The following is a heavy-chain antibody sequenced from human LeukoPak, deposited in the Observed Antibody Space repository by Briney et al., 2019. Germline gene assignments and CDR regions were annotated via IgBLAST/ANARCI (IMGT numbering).Heavy chain of an antibody. CDR1: GFTFSSYA. V-gene: IGHV3-64*01. D-gene: IGHD6-19*01. J-gene: IGHJ5*01. CDR2: ISSNGGST. Sequence: GGTLRLSCAASGFTFSSYAMHWVRQAPGKGLEYVSSISSNGGSTYYANSVKGRFTISRDNSKNTLYLQMGSLRADDMAVYYCAREHSSGWYNSWGQGTLVTVSS. CDR3: AREHSSGWYNS.